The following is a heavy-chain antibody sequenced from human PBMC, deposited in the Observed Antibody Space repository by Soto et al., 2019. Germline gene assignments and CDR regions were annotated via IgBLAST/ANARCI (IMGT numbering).Heavy chain of an antibody. CDR2: IYYSGST. J-gene: IGHJ2*01. V-gene: IGHV4-59*01. CDR1: GGSISSYY. Sequence: SETLSLTCTVSGGSISSYYWSWIRQPPGKGLEWIGYIYYSGSTNYNPSLKSRVTISVDTSKNQFSLKLSSVTAADTGVYYCARGGEQQLVGYFDLWGRGTLVTVSS. CDR3: ARGGEQQLVGYFDL. D-gene: IGHD6-13*01.